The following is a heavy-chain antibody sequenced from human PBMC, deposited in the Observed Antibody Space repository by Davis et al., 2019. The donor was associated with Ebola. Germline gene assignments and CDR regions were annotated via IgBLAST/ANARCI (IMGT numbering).Heavy chain of an antibody. V-gene: IGHV3-30*02. CDR1: GFTFSSYG. J-gene: IGHJ6*02. Sequence: PGGSLRLSCAASGFTFSSYGMHWVRQAPGKGLEWVAFIRYDGSNKYYADSVKGRFTISRDNSKNTLYLQMNSLGAEDTAVYYCAKDQNVDTAMIFYYYYGMDVWGQGTTVTVSS. CDR3: AKDQNVDTAMIFYYYYGMDV. CDR2: IRYDGSNK. D-gene: IGHD5-18*01.